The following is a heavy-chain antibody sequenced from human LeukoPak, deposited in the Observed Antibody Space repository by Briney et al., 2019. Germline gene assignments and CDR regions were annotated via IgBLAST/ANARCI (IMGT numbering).Heavy chain of an antibody. Sequence: GGSLRLSCAASGFTFSSYSMNWVRQAPGKGLEWVSSISSSSSYIYYADSVKGRFTISRDNAKNSLYLQMNSLRAEDTAVYYCARDSRSSYNWFDPWGQGTLVTVSS. J-gene: IGHJ5*02. CDR2: ISSSSSYI. CDR3: ARDSRSSYNWFDP. V-gene: IGHV3-21*01. CDR1: GFTFSSYS.